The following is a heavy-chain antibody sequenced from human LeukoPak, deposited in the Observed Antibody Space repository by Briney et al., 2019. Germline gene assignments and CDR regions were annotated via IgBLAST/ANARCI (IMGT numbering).Heavy chain of an antibody. V-gene: IGHV3-33*01. Sequence: PGRSLRLSCAASGFTFSSYGMHWVRQAPGKGLEWVSAIRYDGSNKYYADSVKGRFTISRDNSKNTLYLRMNSLRAEDTAVYYCARDVSSSWYLEWGNGMDVWGQGTTVTVSS. CDR2: IRYDGSNK. CDR3: ARDVSSSWYLEWGNGMDV. J-gene: IGHJ6*02. D-gene: IGHD6-13*01. CDR1: GFTFSSYG.